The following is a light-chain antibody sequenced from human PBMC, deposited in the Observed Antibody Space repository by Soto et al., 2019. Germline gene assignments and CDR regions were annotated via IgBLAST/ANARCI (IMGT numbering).Light chain of an antibody. CDR3: QQSSSTPPT. CDR2: GVF. CDR1: QSIGTS. V-gene: IGKV1-39*01. Sequence: DIQMTQSPSSLSASVGDRVTITCRASQSIGTSLNWYQQKPGKAPKLLIYGVFSLQSGVPSRFSGSGSGTDFTLTISRLQPEDFAVYYCQQSSSTPPTFGQGTKGEIK. J-gene: IGKJ2*01.